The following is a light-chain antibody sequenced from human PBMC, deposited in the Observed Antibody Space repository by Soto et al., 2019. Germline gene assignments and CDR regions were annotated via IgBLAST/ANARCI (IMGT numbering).Light chain of an antibody. Sequence: DVQMTQSPSPLAASIGDTVTIACRASQAIGSDLAWFQHRPGTAPKRLIFAVSSLQSGVPSRFSGSGSGTDFSLTISSLQPEDFETYFCLKYTQFPPTSGQGTKVDIX. CDR2: AVS. J-gene: IGKJ1*01. CDR3: LKYTQFPPT. V-gene: IGKV1-17*01. CDR1: QAIGSD.